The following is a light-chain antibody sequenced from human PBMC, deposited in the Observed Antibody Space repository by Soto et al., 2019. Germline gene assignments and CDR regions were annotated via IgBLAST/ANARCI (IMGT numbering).Light chain of an antibody. V-gene: IGKV3-20*01. CDR2: GAS. J-gene: IGKJ1*01. Sequence: EIVMTQSPASLSVSPGDGATLSCRASQSVASNVAWYQQKPGQGPRLLIHGASTRAAGVPVRFSGSGSGTDFTLTISRLEPEDFAVYYCQQYGSSPRTFGQGTKVEIK. CDR1: QSVASN. CDR3: QQYGSSPRT.